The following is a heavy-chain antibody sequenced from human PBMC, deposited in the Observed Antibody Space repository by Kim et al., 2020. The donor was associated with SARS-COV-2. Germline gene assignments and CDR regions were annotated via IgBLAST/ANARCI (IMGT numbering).Heavy chain of an antibody. CDR1: GGSISSGGYY. CDR2: IYYSGST. CDR3: ARDRTFGGVTPDY. D-gene: IGHD3-16*01. J-gene: IGHJ4*02. Sequence: SETLSLTCTVSGGSISSGGYYWSWIRQHPGKGLEWIGYIYYSGSTYYNPSLKSRVTISVDTSKNQFSLKLSSVTAADTAVYYCARDRTFGGVTPDYWGQGTLVTVSS. V-gene: IGHV4-31*03.